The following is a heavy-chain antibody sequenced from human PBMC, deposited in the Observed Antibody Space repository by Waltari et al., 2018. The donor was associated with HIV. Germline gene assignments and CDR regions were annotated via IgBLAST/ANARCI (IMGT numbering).Heavy chain of an antibody. Sequence: EVQLLESGGGLVQPGGSLRLSCAASGFTFNSYGMSWVRQAPGKGLEWVSAITGSGGSTYYADSVKGRFTISRDNSENTLYLQMNSLRAEDTAVYYCARGGQYYHDSSGYLDYWGQGTLVTVSS. CDR1: GFTFNSYG. J-gene: IGHJ4*02. D-gene: IGHD3-22*01. V-gene: IGHV3-23*01. CDR2: ITGSGGST. CDR3: ARGGQYYHDSSGYLDY.